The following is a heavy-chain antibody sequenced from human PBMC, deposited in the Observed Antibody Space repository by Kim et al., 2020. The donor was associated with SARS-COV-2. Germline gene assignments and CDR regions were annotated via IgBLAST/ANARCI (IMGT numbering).Heavy chain of an antibody. J-gene: IGHJ3*01. V-gene: IGHV3-66*02. CDR1: GFTVSSYA. Sequence: GGSLRLSCAASGFTVSSYAMSWVRQAPGKGLEWVAVISCGDSTNYSAYSVKGRFIITNDNTNKTLYLKKNILTHEATAVYYSASGLGLAFDL. CDR3: ASGLGLAFDL. CDR2: ISCGDST. D-gene: IGHD2-21*02.